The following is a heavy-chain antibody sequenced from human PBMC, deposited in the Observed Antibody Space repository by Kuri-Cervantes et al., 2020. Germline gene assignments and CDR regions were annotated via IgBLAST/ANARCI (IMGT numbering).Heavy chain of an antibody. J-gene: IGHJ4*02. CDR1: GGSISSYY. CDR2: IYHSGNT. Sequence: GSLRLSCTVSGGSISSYYWSWIRQPPGKGLEWIGSIYHSGNTYYNPSLKSRVTISVDTSKNQFSLKLSSVTAADTAVYYCARESLHLSSGSFDYWGQGTLVTVSS. V-gene: IGHV4-38-2*02. CDR3: ARESLHLSSGSFDY. D-gene: IGHD6-25*01.